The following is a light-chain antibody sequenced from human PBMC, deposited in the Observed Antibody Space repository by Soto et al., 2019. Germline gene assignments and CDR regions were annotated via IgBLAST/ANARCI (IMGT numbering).Light chain of an antibody. V-gene: IGKV1-27*01. CDR3: QQCYSYYAWT. CDR1: QAISNY. Sequence: DIQMTQSPSSRSASVGDRVTITCRASQAISNYLAWYQQKPGRVTELLIYATSTLQSGVPSRFSGSGSGTDFTLTISSLQPEDVATYYCQQCYSYYAWTFGQGTRWIS. CDR2: ATS. J-gene: IGKJ1*01.